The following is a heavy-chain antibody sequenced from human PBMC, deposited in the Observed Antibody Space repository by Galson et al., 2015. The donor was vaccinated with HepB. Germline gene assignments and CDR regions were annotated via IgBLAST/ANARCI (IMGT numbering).Heavy chain of an antibody. CDR2: ISYDGSNK. J-gene: IGHJ5*02. D-gene: IGHD6-13*01. CDR3: ARQVAYSSSWWPRRYWFDP. V-gene: IGHV3-30-3*01. Sequence: SLRLSCAASGFTFSSYAMHWVRQAPGKGLEWVAVISYDGSNKYYADSVKGRFTISRDNSQNTLYLQMNSLRAEDTAVYYCARQVAYSSSWWPRRYWFDPWGQGTLVTVSS. CDR1: GFTFSSYA.